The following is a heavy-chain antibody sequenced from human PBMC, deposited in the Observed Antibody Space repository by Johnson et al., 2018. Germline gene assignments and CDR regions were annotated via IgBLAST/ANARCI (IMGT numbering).Heavy chain of an antibody. Sequence: QVQLVQSGGGVVQXGRSXRLXCAASGFTFSTYGMHWVRQAPGKGLEWVAIISYDGNTKYYADSVKGRFTISRDNSTNTLYLQMNSLRAEDTAGYYCAKDSSYGPSYYYYYMDVWGKGTTVIVSS. D-gene: IGHD5-18*01. V-gene: IGHV3-30*18. CDR3: AKDSSYGPSYYYYYMDV. J-gene: IGHJ6*03. CDR2: ISYDGNTK. CDR1: GFTFSTYG.